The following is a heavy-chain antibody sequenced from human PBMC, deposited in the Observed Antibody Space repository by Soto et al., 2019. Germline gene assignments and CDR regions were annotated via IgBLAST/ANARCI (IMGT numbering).Heavy chain of an antibody. D-gene: IGHD6-25*01. J-gene: IGHJ4*02. V-gene: IGHV3-30-3*01. CDR1: AFTFNTYA. CDR2: ISDDGNNK. Sequence: GGSLRLSCVASAFTFNTYAIHWVRQAPGKGLEWVAVISDDGNNKYYADSVKGRFTISRDNSKNTVYLQVSSLKTEDTTVYYCARGAYSSGWTHYFDTWGQGTPVTVSS. CDR3: ARGAYSSGWTHYFDT.